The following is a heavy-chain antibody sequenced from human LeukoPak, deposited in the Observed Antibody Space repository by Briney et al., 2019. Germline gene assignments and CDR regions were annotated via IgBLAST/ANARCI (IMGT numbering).Heavy chain of an antibody. Sequence: ASVKVSCKASGYTFTSYGISWVRQAPGQGLEWMGWISAYNGNTNYAQKLQGRVTITADESTSTAYMELSSLRSEDTAVYYCARAPRSSWYTHSPDAFDIWGQGTMVTVSS. V-gene: IGHV1-18*01. CDR2: ISAYNGNT. CDR1: GYTFTSYG. J-gene: IGHJ3*02. CDR3: ARAPRSSWYTHSPDAFDI. D-gene: IGHD6-13*01.